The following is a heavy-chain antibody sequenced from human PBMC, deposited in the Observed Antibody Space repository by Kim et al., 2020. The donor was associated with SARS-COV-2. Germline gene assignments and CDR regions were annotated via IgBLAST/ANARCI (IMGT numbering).Heavy chain of an antibody. D-gene: IGHD4-17*01. Sequence: YCLETGKGRFTISRYNARNSVYLQMSGLGAEDTAVYFCARDVNGGYFDYWGQGTLVTVSS. CDR3: ARDVNGGYFDY. J-gene: IGHJ4*02. V-gene: IGHV3-7*03.